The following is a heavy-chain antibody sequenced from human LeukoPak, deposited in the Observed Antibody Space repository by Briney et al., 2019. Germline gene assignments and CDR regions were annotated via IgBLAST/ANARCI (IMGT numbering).Heavy chain of an antibody. D-gene: IGHD3-9*01. CDR2: ISGSGGST. Sequence: PGGTLRLSCAASGFTFSSYGMSWVRQAPGKGLEWVSAISGSGGSTYYADSVKGRFTISRDNSKNALYLQMNSLRAEDTAVYYCAREDYDILTGYHKRRYYYYYMDVWGKGTTVTISS. CDR3: AREDYDILTGYHKRRYYYYYMDV. CDR1: GFTFSSYG. V-gene: IGHV3-23*01. J-gene: IGHJ6*03.